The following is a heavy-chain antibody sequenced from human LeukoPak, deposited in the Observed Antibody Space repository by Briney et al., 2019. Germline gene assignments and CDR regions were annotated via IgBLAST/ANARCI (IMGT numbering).Heavy chain of an antibody. CDR2: INHSGST. J-gene: IGHJ6*03. Sequence: SETLSLTCAVYGGSFSGYYWSWIRQPPGKGLEWIGEINHSGSTNYNPSLKSRVTISIDTSKNQFSLKLSSVTAADTAVYYCAKGPGGVFNYYYYMDVWGKGTTVTVSS. CDR3: AKGPGGVFNYYYYMDV. D-gene: IGHD3-16*01. V-gene: IGHV4-34*01. CDR1: GGSFSGYY.